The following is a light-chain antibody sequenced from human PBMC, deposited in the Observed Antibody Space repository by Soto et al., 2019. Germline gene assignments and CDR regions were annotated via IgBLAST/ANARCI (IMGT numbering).Light chain of an antibody. Sequence: EIVLTQSPGTLSLSPGERATLSCRASQSVSGRYLAWYQQKPGQAPTLLLYGASRRATGIPERFSGSGSGTDFTLTISGLEPEDFAVYYCQHYNNWPPWTFGQGTKVDIK. CDR2: GAS. V-gene: IGKV3-20*01. CDR3: QHYNNWPPWT. J-gene: IGKJ1*01. CDR1: QSVSGRY.